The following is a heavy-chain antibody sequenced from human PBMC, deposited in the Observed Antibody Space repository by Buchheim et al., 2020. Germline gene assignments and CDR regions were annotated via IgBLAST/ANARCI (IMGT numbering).Heavy chain of an antibody. Sequence: QVQLVESGGGMVQPGRSLRLSCAASGYTFSNYGMHWVRQAPGQGLEWVAVIWFDGSNRYYADSVKGRFTISRDNSKKTLYLPMNSLRAEDTAIYYCARDFWSGSPIFGMDVWGQGTT. CDR2: IWFDGSNR. V-gene: IGHV3-33*01. J-gene: IGHJ6*02. CDR1: GYTFSNYG. CDR3: ARDFWSGSPIFGMDV. D-gene: IGHD3-3*01.